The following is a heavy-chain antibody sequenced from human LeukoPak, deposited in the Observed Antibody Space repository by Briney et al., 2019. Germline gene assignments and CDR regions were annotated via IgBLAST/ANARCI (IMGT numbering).Heavy chain of an antibody. CDR1: GFIFSNYA. CDR3: AKGGGYYGSGSFPEYYFDY. V-gene: IGHV3-23*01. CDR2: ISGSDGRT. Sequence: GSLRLSCTASGFIFSNYAMSWVRQAPGKGLEWVSAISGSDGRTYYADSVKGRFTISRDNSKNTRYLQMNSLRAEDTAVYYCAKGGGYYGSGSFPEYYFDYWGQGTLVTVSS. J-gene: IGHJ4*02. D-gene: IGHD3-10*01.